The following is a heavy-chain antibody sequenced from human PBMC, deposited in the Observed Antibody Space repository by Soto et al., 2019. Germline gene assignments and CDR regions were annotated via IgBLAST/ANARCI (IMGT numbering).Heavy chain of an antibody. Sequence: QVQLVESGGGVVQPGRSLRLSCAASGFTFSPYAMHWVRQAPGKGLEWVAGISFDGGDKVSTDSVKGRFTISRDNSKKTLHVQMNSLQPEDTAVYYCASEWVSSGWYRGADYWGQGTLVTVSS. J-gene: IGHJ4*02. V-gene: IGHV3-30-3*01. CDR2: ISFDGGDK. D-gene: IGHD6-19*01. CDR1: GFTFSPYA. CDR3: ASEWVSSGWYRGADY.